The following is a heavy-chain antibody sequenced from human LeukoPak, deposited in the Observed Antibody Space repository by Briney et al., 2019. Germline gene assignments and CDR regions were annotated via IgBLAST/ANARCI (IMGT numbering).Heavy chain of an antibody. CDR3: ARQRGGSGSYYRYIVFDY. V-gene: IGHV4-31*03. CDR1: GGSISSGGYY. CDR2: IYYSGST. D-gene: IGHD3-10*01. Sequence: SETLSLTCTVSGGSISSGGYYWSWIRQHPGKGLEWIGYIYYSGSTYYNPSLKSRVTISVDTSKNQFSLKLSSVTAADTAVYYCARQRGGSGSYYRYIVFDYWGQGTLVTVSS. J-gene: IGHJ4*02.